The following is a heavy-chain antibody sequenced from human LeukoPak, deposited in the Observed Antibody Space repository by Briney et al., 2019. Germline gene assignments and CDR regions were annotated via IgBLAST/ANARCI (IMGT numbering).Heavy chain of an antibody. CDR1: GGTFSTYG. J-gene: IGHJ5*02. CDR2: SIPIFNRT. CDR3: ARQSGYDRWFDP. D-gene: IGHD5-12*01. V-gene: IGHV1-69*01. Sequence: GSSVKVSCKASGGTFSTYGITWVRQAPGQGLEWMGGSIPIFNRTNNAENFQGRVTITADESTSTAYMELSSLRSEDTAVYYCARQSGYDRWFDPWGQGILVIVSS.